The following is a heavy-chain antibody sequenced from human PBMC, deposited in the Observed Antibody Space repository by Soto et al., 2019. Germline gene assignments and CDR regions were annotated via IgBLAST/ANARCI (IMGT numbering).Heavy chain of an antibody. V-gene: IGHV1-69*06. D-gene: IGHD5-12*01. J-gene: IGHJ6*02. Sequence: ASVKVSCKASGGTFSSYAISWVRQAPGQGLERMGGIIPIFGTANYAQKFQGRVTITADKSTSRAYMELNSMRSEDTAVYYCARGRIVATILYYYYGMDVWGQGTTVTAP. CDR1: GGTFSSYA. CDR3: ARGRIVATILYYYYGMDV. CDR2: IIPIFGTA.